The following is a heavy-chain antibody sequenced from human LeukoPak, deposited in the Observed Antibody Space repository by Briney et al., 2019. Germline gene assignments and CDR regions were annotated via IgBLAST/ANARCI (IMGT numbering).Heavy chain of an antibody. D-gene: IGHD3-9*01. CDR3: ARDRGDPLTGYLDAFDI. V-gene: IGHV4-61*01. CDR1: GASVSSGTYY. CDR2: VYSSGST. Sequence: SETLSLTCTVSGASVSSGTYYWTWIRQPPGKGLEWIGYVYSSGSTSYSPSLKSRVTMSLEMSKNQFSLRLSSVTAADTAVYYCARDRGDPLTGYLDAFDIWGQGTMVTVSS. J-gene: IGHJ3*02.